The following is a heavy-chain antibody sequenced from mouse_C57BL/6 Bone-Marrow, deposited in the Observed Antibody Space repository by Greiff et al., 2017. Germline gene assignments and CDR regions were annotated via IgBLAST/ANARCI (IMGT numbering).Heavy chain of an antibody. Sequence: QVTLKESGPGILQPSQTLSLTCSFSGFSLSTSNLGIGWIRQPSGKGLEWLAHIWWNDDKYYNPSLKSRLTISKDTSHNQVFLKITSVATADTATYYCAQITIYYDYSAGFAYWGQGTLVTVSA. CDR2: IWWNDDK. D-gene: IGHD2-4*01. V-gene: IGHV8-5*01. J-gene: IGHJ3*01. CDR1: GFSLSTSNLG. CDR3: AQITIYYDYSAGFAY.